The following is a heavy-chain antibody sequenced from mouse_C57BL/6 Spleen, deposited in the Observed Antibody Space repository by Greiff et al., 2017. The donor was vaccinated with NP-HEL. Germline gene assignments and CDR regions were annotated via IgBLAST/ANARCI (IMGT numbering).Heavy chain of an antibody. V-gene: IGHV1-54*01. Sequence: QVQLQQSGAELVRPGTSVKVSCKASGYAFTNYLIEWVKQRPGQGLEWIGVINPGSGGTNYNEKFKGKATLTADKSSSTAYMQLSSLTSEDAAVYFCARDVGAMDYWGQGTSVTVSS. CDR1: GYAFTNYL. CDR2: INPGSGGT. CDR3: ARDVGAMDY. J-gene: IGHJ4*01.